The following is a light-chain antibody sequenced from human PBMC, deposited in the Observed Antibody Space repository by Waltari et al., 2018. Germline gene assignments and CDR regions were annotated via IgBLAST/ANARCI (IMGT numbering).Light chain of an antibody. CDR3: QQYYDIPWT. V-gene: IGKV4-1*01. Sequence: DIVMTQSPDSLAVSLGERVTINCQSSQSVFYSSNSQTYFAWYQQKPGQPPKLLIYWASARESGVPDRFSGSESGTDFTLTISSLQAEDVAVYYCQQYYDIPWTFGQGTKVEIK. CDR2: WAS. CDR1: QSVFYSSNSQTY. J-gene: IGKJ1*01.